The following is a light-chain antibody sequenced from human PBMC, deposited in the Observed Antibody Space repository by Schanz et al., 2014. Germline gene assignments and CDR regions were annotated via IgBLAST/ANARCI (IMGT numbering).Light chain of an antibody. CDR2: DVS. Sequence: QSALTQPRSVSGSPGQSVTISCTGTSSDVGGYNYVSWYQHHPGKAPKLMIYDVSRRPSGVPDRFSGSKSDNTASLTISGLQAEDEADYYCCSYAGSTTYWLFGGGTKLTVL. J-gene: IGLJ3*02. V-gene: IGLV2-11*01. CDR3: CSYAGSTTYWL. CDR1: SSDVGGYNY.